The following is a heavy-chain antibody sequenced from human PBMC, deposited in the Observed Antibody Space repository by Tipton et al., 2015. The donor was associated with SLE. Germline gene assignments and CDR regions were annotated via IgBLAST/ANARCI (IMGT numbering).Heavy chain of an antibody. Sequence: SLRLSCAASGFTFSDYYMSWIRQAPGKGLEWVSYISGSGSTIYYADSVEGRFTISRDNAKNSLYLQMNSLRAEDTAVYYCARRTMITAGWYFDLWGRGTLVTVSS. D-gene: IGHD3-22*01. CDR2: ISGSGSTI. V-gene: IGHV3-11*01. CDR3: ARRTMITAGWYFDL. J-gene: IGHJ2*01. CDR1: GFTFSDYY.